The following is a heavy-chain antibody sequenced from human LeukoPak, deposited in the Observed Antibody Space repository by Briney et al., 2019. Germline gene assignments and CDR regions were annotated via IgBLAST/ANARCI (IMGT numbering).Heavy chain of an antibody. Sequence: PGGSLRLSCAGSGFTFSSYAMSWVRQAPGKGLEWVSAICGSGGSTYYADSGKGRFTISRDNSKNTLYLQMNSLRAGDTAVYYCAKDSVVGSPSYFDYWGQGTLVTVSS. CDR2: ICGSGGST. D-gene: IGHD2-2*01. CDR3: AKDSVVGSPSYFDY. J-gene: IGHJ4*02. V-gene: IGHV3-23*01. CDR1: GFTFSSYA.